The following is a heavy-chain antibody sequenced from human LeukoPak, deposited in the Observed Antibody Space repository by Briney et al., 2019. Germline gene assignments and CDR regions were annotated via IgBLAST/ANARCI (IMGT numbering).Heavy chain of an antibody. CDR1: GGSISSYY. V-gene: IGHV4-59*01. D-gene: IGHD5-12*01. CDR2: IYHSGST. Sequence: PSETLSLTCTVSGGSISSYYWSWIRQPPGKGLDWIGYIYHSGSTNYNPSLKSRFTISLDTSKNQFSLKLSSVTAADTAVYYCARVSGYDWESFYDYWGQGTLVTVSS. CDR3: ARVSGYDWESFYDY. J-gene: IGHJ4*02.